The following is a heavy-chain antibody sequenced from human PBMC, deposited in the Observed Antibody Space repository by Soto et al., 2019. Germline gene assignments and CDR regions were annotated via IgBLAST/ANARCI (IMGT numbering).Heavy chain of an antibody. CDR3: AREGGVVVPAAPGDYYYYGMDV. J-gene: IGHJ6*02. D-gene: IGHD2-2*01. CDR2: ISSSSSTI. Sequence: PXECLRLSCAASGFTFSSYSMNWVRQAPGKGLEWVSYISSSSSTIYYADSVKGRFTISRDNAKNSLYLQMNSLRDEDTAVYYCAREGGVVVPAAPGDYYYYGMDVWGQGTTVTVSS. V-gene: IGHV3-48*02. CDR1: GFTFSSYS.